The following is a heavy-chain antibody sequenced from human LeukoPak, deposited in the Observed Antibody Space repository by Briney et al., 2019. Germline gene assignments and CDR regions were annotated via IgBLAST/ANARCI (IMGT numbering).Heavy chain of an antibody. CDR2: IYNSGTT. Sequence: SETLSLTCSVSFGSIRDYYWSWIRQPPGKGLEWIGYIYNSGTTSYNPSLKGQVTISVDTSKNQFSLKLSSVTAADTAAYYCARGNKYPGVFDYWGQGTLVTVSS. V-gene: IGHV4-59*01. D-gene: IGHD1/OR15-1a*01. CDR3: ARGNKYPGVFDY. J-gene: IGHJ4*02. CDR1: FGSIRDYY.